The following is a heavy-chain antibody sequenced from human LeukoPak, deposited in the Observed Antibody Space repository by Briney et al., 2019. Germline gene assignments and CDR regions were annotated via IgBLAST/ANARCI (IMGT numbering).Heavy chain of an antibody. V-gene: IGHV3-21*01. CDR2: ISSSSYI. D-gene: IGHD3-10*01. CDR1: GFTFSSYS. J-gene: IGHJ4*02. CDR3: ARGYYGSGSYSVCY. Sequence: PGGSLRLSCAASGFTFSSYSMNWVRQAPGKGLEWVSSISSSSYIYYADSVKGRFTISRDNAKNSLYLQMNSLRAEDTAVYYCARGYYGSGSYSVCYWGQGTLVTVSS.